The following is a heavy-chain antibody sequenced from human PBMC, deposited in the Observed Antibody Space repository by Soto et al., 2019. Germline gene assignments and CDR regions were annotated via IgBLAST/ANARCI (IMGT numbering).Heavy chain of an antibody. CDR1: GFTFSRYS. CDR2: ISSSSSTI. CDR3: AREGAAVAAQPHAFDI. Sequence: EVQLVESGGGLVQPGGSLRLSCAASGFTFSRYSMNWVRQAPGKGLEWVSYISSSSSTIYYADSVTGRFTISRDNAKNSLYLQLNSLRDVDTAVYYCAREGAAVAAQPHAFDIWGQGTMVTVSS. J-gene: IGHJ3*02. D-gene: IGHD2-15*01. V-gene: IGHV3-48*02.